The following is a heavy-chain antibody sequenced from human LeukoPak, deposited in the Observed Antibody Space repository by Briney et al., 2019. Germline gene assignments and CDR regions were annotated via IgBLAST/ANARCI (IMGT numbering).Heavy chain of an antibody. Sequence: SETLSLTCAVYGGSFSGYYWSWIRQPPGKGLEWIGEINHSGSTNYNPSLKSRVTISVDTSKNQFSLKLSSVTAADTAVYYCARGGGSGSYYRAEYFQHWGQGTLVTVSS. CDR3: ARGGGSGSYYRAEYFQH. CDR1: GGSFSGYY. J-gene: IGHJ1*01. D-gene: IGHD3-10*01. CDR2: INHSGST. V-gene: IGHV4-34*01.